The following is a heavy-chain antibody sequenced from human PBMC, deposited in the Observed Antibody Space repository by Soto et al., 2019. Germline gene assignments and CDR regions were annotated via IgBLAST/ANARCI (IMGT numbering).Heavy chain of an antibody. D-gene: IGHD3-22*01. CDR1: GYTFTSYY. CDR3: ARASSGYYSYFDY. J-gene: IGHJ4*02. V-gene: IGHV1-46*01. Sequence: ASVKVSCKASGYTFTSYYMHWVRQAPGQGLEWMGIINPSGGSTSYAQKFQGRVTMTRDTSTSTVYMDLSSLSPEDTAVYYCARASSGYYSYFDYWGQGTLVTVSS. CDR2: INPSGGST.